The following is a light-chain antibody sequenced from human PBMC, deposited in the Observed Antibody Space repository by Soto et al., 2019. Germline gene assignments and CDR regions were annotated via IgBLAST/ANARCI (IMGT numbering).Light chain of an antibody. V-gene: IGKV1-39*01. J-gene: IGKJ3*01. Sequence: QMTQCPSSRSGAERDVVTITFRTSQTIGKYLNWYQQQPWKVPKLLIYDASYLQSGVPSRFSGSESGSDFTLKFSDLRPEDFSSYYSLQSFSIRFTLCPGTKVDIK. CDR2: DAS. CDR3: LQSFSIRFT. CDR1: QTIGKY.